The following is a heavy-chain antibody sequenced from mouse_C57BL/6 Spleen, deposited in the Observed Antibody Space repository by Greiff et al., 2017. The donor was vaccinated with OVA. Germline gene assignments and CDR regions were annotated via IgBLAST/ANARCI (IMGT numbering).Heavy chain of an antibody. Sequence: QVQLKESGAELAKPGASVKLSCKASGYTFTSYWMHWVKQRPGQGLEWIGYINPSSGYTKYNQKFKDKATLTADKSSSTAYMQLSSLTYEDSAVYYCARHYYGSSYEGAMDYWGQGTSVTVSS. V-gene: IGHV1-7*01. CDR3: ARHYYGSSYEGAMDY. CDR2: INPSSGYT. D-gene: IGHD1-1*01. CDR1: GYTFTSYW. J-gene: IGHJ4*01.